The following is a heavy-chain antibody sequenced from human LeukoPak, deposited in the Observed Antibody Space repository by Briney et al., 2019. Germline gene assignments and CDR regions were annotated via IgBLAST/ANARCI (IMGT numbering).Heavy chain of an antibody. CDR3: ARDYDSVDY. D-gene: IGHD3-22*01. V-gene: IGHV4-38-2*02. CDR2: IYHSGST. J-gene: IGHJ4*02. Sequence: SETLSLTCTVSGYSISSGYYWGWIRQPPGKGLEWIGSIYHSGSTYYNPSLKSRVTISVDTSKNQFSLKLSSVTAADTAVYYCARDYDSVDYWGQGTLVTVSS. CDR1: GYSISSGYY.